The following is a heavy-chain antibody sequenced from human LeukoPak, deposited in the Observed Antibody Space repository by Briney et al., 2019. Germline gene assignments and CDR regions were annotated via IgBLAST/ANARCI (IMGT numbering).Heavy chain of an antibody. D-gene: IGHD4-17*01. J-gene: IGHJ4*02. CDR1: GFTFSSYG. CDR3: AKDTYGDYEGD. Sequence: PGRSLRLSCAASGFTFSSYGMHWVRQAPGKGLEWMAVIWYDGSNKYYADSVKGRFTISRDNSKNTLYLQMNSLRAEDTAVYYCAKDTYGDYEGDWGQGTLVTVSS. CDR2: IWYDGSNK. V-gene: IGHV3-33*06.